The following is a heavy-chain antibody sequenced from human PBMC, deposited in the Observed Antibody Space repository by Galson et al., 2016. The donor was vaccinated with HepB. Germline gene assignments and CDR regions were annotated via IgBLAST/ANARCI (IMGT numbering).Heavy chain of an antibody. J-gene: IGHJ4*02. CDR2: ISSSGKYI. CDR3: AICPEWDLILDS. D-gene: IGHD1-26*01. CDR1: GFSFSTYS. V-gene: IGHV3-21*01. Sequence: SLRLSCAASGFSFSTYSLNWVRQAPGKGLEWVSSISSSGKYIYDADSVKGRFTISRDNAKHSLYLQMNSLRAEDTAVYYCAICPEWDLILDSWGQGTLVTVSS.